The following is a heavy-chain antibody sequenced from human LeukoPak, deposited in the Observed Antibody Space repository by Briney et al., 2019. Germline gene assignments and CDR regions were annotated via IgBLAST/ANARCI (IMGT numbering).Heavy chain of an antibody. CDR3: AHSKRWLGRGGFDP. J-gene: IGHJ5*02. Sequence: SGPTLVKPTQTLTLTCTFSGLSLSTSGVGVGWIRQPPGKALEWLALIHWNDDKRYSPSLKSRLTITKDTSKNQVVLTMTNMDPVDTATYYCAHSKRWLGRGGFDPWGQGTLVTVSS. CDR2: IHWNDDK. D-gene: IGHD6-19*01. CDR1: GLSLSTSGVG. V-gene: IGHV2-5*01.